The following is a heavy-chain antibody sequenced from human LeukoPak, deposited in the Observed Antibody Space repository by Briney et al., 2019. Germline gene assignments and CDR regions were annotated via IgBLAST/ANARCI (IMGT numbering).Heavy chain of an antibody. D-gene: IGHD2-2*01. V-gene: IGHV4-4*07. J-gene: IGHJ5*02. CDR1: VGSISTYY. Sequence: KPSETLSLTCTVSVGSISTYYWSWMRQPAGKGLEWIGRIYSSGSTNYNPSLESRVTMSVDTSQNQFSLKLSSVTAADTAVYYCVRESLVVFPYWFDPWGQGTLVTVSS. CDR2: IYSSGST. CDR3: VRESLVVFPYWFDP.